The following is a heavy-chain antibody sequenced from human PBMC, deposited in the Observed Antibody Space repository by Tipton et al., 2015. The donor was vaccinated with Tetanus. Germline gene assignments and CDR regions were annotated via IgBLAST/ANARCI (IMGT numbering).Heavy chain of an antibody. V-gene: IGHV5-51*01. D-gene: IGHD6-6*01. CDR1: GYTFNNYW. CDR2: IFPGDSET. CDR3: ARHGSIGARQNRFDA. Sequence: QLVQSGAEVKKPGESLKISCKGFGYTFNNYWIGWVRQLPGKGLEWMGIIFPGDSETRYNPTFRGQVTMSVDKATNTAYLQWSSLVASDSAVYYCARHGSIGARQNRFDAWGQGTPVTVSS. J-gene: IGHJ5*02.